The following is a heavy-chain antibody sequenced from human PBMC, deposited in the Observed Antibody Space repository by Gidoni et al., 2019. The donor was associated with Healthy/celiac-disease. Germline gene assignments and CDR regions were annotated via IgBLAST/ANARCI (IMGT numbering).Heavy chain of an antibody. V-gene: IGHV3-30-3*01. J-gene: IGHJ5*02. CDR3: ARDLNQYSSSSVP. D-gene: IGHD6-6*01. Sequence: QVQLVESGGGVVQPGRSLRLSCAAPGFPFSSYAMHWVRQAPGKGLEWVAVISYDGSNKYYADSVKGRFTISRDNSKNTLYLQMNSLRAEDTAVYYCARDLNQYSSSSVPWGQGTLVTVSS. CDR1: GFPFSSYA. CDR2: ISYDGSNK.